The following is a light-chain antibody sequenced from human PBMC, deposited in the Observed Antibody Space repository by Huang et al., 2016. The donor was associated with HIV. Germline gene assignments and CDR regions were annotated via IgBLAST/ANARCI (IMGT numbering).Light chain of an antibody. J-gene: IGKJ1*01. V-gene: IGKV3-15*01. CDR3: QQYNNWPPWT. CDR1: QSVSSN. CDR2: GAS. Sequence: EIVMTQSPATLSVSPGERATLSCRASQSVSSNLAWYQQKPGQAPRLLIYGASTRATDIPARFSGSGCGTEFTLTISSLQSEDFAVYYCQQYNNWPPWTFGQGTKVEIK.